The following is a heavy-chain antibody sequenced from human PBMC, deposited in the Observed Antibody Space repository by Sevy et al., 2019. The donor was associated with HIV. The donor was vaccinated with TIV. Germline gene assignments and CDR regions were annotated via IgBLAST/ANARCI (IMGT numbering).Heavy chain of an antibody. CDR3: TRLRGTISTYYYFGMDV. J-gene: IGHJ6*02. Sequence: GGSLRLSCTGSGFTFGDYAMSWIRQAPGKGLEWVGFITRKTYSGTTEYAASVKGRFTISRDDSKNIAYLQMNSLKTEDIAVYYCTRLRGTISTYYYFGMDVWGHGSTVTVSS. CDR2: ITRKTYSGTT. CDR1: GFTFGDYA. V-gene: IGHV3-49*03. D-gene: IGHD3-16*01.